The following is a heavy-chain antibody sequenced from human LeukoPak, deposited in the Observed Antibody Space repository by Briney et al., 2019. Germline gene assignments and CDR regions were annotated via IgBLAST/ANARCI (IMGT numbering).Heavy chain of an antibody. V-gene: IGHV4-4*07. Sequence: PSETLSLTCTVSGGSISSYYWSWIRQPAGKGLEWIGRIYTSGSTNYNPSLKSRVTMSVDTSKNLFSLKLSSVTAADTAVYYCARDYGSGSYVSWFDPWGQGTLVTVSS. CDR3: ARDYGSGSYVSWFDP. D-gene: IGHD3-10*01. CDR2: IYTSGST. J-gene: IGHJ5*02. CDR1: GGSISSYY.